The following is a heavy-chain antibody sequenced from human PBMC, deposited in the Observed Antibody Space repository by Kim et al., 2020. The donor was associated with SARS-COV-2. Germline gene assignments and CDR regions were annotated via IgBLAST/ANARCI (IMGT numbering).Heavy chain of an antibody. V-gene: IGHV3-21*01. D-gene: IGHD5-12*01. J-gene: IGHJ4*02. CDR3: ARMPRGGYDGDY. Sequence: YADSVKGRFTISRDNAKNSLYLQMNSLRAEDTAVYYCARMPRGGYDGDYWGQGTLVTVSS.